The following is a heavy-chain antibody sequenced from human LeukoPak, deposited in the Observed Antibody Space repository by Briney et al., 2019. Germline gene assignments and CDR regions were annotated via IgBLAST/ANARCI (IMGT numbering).Heavy chain of an antibody. Sequence: GSSVKVSCKASGYTFTSYDINWVRQATGQGLEWMGWMNPNSGNTGYAQKFQGRVTMTWNTSISTAYMELSSLRSEDTAVYYCARGPFFYYYYYYYMDVWGKGTTVTVSS. V-gene: IGHV1-8*01. J-gene: IGHJ6*03. CDR3: ARGPFFYYYYYYYMDV. CDR1: GYTFTSYD. CDR2: MNPNSGNT. D-gene: IGHD3-3*01.